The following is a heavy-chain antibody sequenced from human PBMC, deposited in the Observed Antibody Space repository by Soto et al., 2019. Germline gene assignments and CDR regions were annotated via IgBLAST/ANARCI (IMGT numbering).Heavy chain of an antibody. D-gene: IGHD6-19*01. V-gene: IGHV4-34*01. Sequence: QVQLQQWGAGLLKPSETLSLTCAVYGGSFSGYYWSWIRQPPGKGLEWIGEIKHSGSTNYNPSLKSRVTISVDTSKNQFSLKLSSVTAADTAVYYCARVKDSSGWYVDYWGQGTLVTVSS. CDR1: GGSFSGYY. CDR2: IKHSGST. J-gene: IGHJ4*02. CDR3: ARVKDSSGWYVDY.